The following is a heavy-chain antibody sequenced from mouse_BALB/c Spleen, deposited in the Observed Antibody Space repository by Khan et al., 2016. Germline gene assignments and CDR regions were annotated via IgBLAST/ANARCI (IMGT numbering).Heavy chain of an antibody. V-gene: IGHV6-6*02. CDR1: GFTFSNYW. Sequence: EVKLEVSGGGLVQPGGSMKLSCVASGFTFSNYWMNWVRQSPEKGLEWVAEIRLKSNNYATHYAESVKGRFTISRDDSKSSGYLQMNNLRAEDPGIYYCTRDGYFDVWGAGTTVTVSS. J-gene: IGHJ1*01. CDR3: TRDGYFDV. CDR2: IRLKSNNYAT.